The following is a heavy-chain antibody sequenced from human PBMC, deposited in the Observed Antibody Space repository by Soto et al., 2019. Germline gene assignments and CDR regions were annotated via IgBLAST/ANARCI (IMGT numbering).Heavy chain of an antibody. CDR1: GFTFSSYA. CDR2: ISGIGGST. CDR3: AKAGISWEAYFDY. D-gene: IGHD1-26*01. J-gene: IGHJ4*02. V-gene: IGHV3-23*01. Sequence: GSLRLSCAASGFTFSSYAMSGVRQAPGKGLEWVSAISGIGGSTYYADSVKGRFTISGDNSKNTLYLQMNSLRAEDTAVYYCAKAGISWEAYFDYWGQGTLVTVSS.